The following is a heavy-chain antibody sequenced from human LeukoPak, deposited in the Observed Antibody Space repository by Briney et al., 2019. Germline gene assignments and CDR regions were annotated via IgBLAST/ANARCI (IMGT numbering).Heavy chain of an antibody. D-gene: IGHD4-17*01. CDR3: ARDQDYGRFDY. J-gene: IGHJ4*02. V-gene: IGHV4-61*08. Sequence: PSETLSLTCTVSGGSISSGDYYWSWIRQPPGKGLEWIGYIHYSGSTSYNPSLKSRVTISLDTSKNQFSLKLNSVTAADTAVYYCARDQDYGRFDYWGQGTLVTVSS. CDR1: GGSISSGDYY. CDR2: IHYSGST.